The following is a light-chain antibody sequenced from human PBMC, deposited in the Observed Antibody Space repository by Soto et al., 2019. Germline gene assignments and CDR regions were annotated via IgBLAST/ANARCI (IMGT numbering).Light chain of an antibody. CDR1: QSISSW. CDR3: QQYHIYSWT. V-gene: IGKV1-5*01. Sequence: DIQMTQSPSTLSASVGDRVTITCRASQSISSWLAWYQQKPGKAPKFLIYDASSLESGVPSRFSGSGSGTEFTLTISSLQPDDFATYYCQQYHIYSWTFGQGTKVDTK. J-gene: IGKJ1*01. CDR2: DAS.